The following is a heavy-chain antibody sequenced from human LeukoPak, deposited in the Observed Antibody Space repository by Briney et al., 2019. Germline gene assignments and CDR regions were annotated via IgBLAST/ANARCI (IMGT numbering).Heavy chain of an antibody. D-gene: IGHD2-21*02. CDR2: ISGSGGST. CDR3: AKVGEVGTSIGSDRYYYYGMDV. J-gene: IGHJ6*04. Sequence: PGASLRLSCAASGFTFSNYAMSWVRQAPGKGLEWVSAISGSGGSTYYADSVKGRFTISRDNSKNTLYLQMNSLRAEDTAVYYCAKVGEVGTSIGSDRYYYYGMDVWGKGTTVTVSS. CDR1: GFTFSNYA. V-gene: IGHV3-23*01.